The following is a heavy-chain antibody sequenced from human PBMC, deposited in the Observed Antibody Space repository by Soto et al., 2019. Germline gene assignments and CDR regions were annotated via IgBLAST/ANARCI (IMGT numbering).Heavy chain of an antibody. V-gene: IGHV3-72*01. CDR2: TRNKANSYTT. D-gene: IGHD1-26*01. CDR1: GFTFNDHY. Sequence: EVQLVESGGGLVQPGGSLRLSCAASGFTFNDHYMDWVRQAPGKGLEWVGRTRNKANSYTTEYAASVKGRFTISRDDSKNSLYLQMNSLKTEDTAVYYCGRGLSGSDTGGGDSWGQGILVTVSS. CDR3: GRGLSGSDTGGGDS. J-gene: IGHJ4*02.